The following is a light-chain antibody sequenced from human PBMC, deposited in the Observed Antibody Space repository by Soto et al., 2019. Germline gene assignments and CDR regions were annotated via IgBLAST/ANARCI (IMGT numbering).Light chain of an antibody. J-gene: IGLJ2*01. CDR1: RSNIGAGYD. V-gene: IGLV1-40*01. CDR3: QSFDSSLSGSV. Sequence: QAVVTQPPSVSGAPGQRVTISCTGSRSNIGAGYDVQWYQQLPGAAPKLLIYTDTNRPSGAPDRFSGSKSGTSASLAITGLQAEDEADYYCQSFDSSLSGSVFGGGTKLTVL. CDR2: TDT.